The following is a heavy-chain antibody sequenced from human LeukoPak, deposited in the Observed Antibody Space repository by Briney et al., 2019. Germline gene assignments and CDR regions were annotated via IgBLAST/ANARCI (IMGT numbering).Heavy chain of an antibody. CDR1: GGTFSSYA. V-gene: IGHV1-69*05. D-gene: IGHD1-20*01. J-gene: IGHJ1*01. Sequence: GASVKVSCKASGGTFSSYAISWVRQAPGQGLEWMGGIIPIFGTANYAQKFQGRVTITTDESTSTAYMELSSLRSEDTAVYYCARTSRRITGTFEHWGQGTLVTVSS. CDR3: ARTSRRITGTFEH. CDR2: IIPIFGTA.